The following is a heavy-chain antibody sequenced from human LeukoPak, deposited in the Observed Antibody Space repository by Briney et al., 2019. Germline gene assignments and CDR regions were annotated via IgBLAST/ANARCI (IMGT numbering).Heavy chain of an antibody. D-gene: IGHD1-14*01. CDR2: SYSDTNT. Sequence: PGGSLRLSCIASGFTVSNNYMSWVRQAPGKGLEWVSISYSDTNTNYADSVKGRFTISRDTSQNTLSLQMNSLRAEDTAVYYCVRKNRDFNAAFDIWGQGTVVTVSA. CDR1: GFTVSNNY. J-gene: IGHJ3*02. V-gene: IGHV3-53*01. CDR3: VRKNRDFNAAFDI.